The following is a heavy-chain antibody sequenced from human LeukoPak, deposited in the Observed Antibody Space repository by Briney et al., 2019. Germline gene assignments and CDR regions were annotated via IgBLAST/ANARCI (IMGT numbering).Heavy chain of an antibody. CDR2: IKEAGSEK. J-gene: IGHJ4*02. V-gene: IGHV3-7*01. CDR3: ARGQGSTILY. CDR1: GFTFSSYW. Sequence: GGSLRLSCAASGFTFSSYWMTWVRQAPGKGLEWVANIKEAGSEKYYVDSVKGRFTISRDNARNSLFLQMNSLRAEDTAVYYCARGQGSTILYWGQGTLVTVSS. D-gene: IGHD2-2*01.